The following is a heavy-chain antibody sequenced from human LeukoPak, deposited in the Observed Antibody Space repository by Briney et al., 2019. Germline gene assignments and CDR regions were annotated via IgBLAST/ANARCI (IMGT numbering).Heavy chain of an antibody. J-gene: IGHJ6*02. V-gene: IGHV1-18*01. CDR2: ISAYNGNT. CDR1: GYTFTSYG. CDR3: ARDWYGDYTGYYYYGMDV. Sequence: ASVNLSCKASGYTFTSYGISWVRQAPGQGLEWMGWISAYNGNTNYAQKLQGRVTMTTDTSTSTAYMELRSLRSDDTAVYYCARDWYGDYTGYYYYGMDVWGQGTTVTVSS. D-gene: IGHD4-17*01.